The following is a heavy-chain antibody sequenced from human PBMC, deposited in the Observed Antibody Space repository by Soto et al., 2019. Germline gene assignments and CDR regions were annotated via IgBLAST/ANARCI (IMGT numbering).Heavy chain of an antibody. J-gene: IGHJ4*02. CDR3: ARTLYGDNVDY. CDR2: INHSGST. D-gene: IGHD4-17*01. Sequence: SETLSLTCAVYGGSFSGYYWSWIRQPPGKGLEWIGEINHSGSTNYNPSLKSRVTISVDTSISTAYMELSSLRSEDTAVYYCARTLYGDNVDYWGQGTLVTVSS. V-gene: IGHV4-34*01. CDR1: GGSFSGYY.